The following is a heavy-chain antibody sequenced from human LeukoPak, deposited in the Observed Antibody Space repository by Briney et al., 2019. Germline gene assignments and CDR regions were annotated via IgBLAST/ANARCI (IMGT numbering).Heavy chain of an antibody. CDR1: GFTFGNYA. CDR2: LSYDSRNK. D-gene: IGHD3-3*01. Sequence: GGSLRLSCAAPGFTFGNYAMHWVRQAPGKGLEWMSVLSYDSRNKYFADSVKGRFTLSRDNSKNTLYLQMNNLRTEDTAVYYCARGQRAHVEWSPYMDVWGKGTTVTVSS. CDR3: ARGQRAHVEWSPYMDV. J-gene: IGHJ6*04. V-gene: IGHV3-30*04.